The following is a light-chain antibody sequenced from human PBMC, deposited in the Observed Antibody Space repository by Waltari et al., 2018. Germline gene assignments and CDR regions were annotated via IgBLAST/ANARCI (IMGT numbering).Light chain of an antibody. CDR2: STN. J-gene: IGLJ2*01. Sequence: QSVLTQPPSVSGTPGQRVSISCSGSSSNIGTRSVNWYQQVPGTAPKLLIYSTNQRPSGVPERFSGSKSGTLASLASSGLQSEDEADYYCATWDDSLNGLFGGGTKLTVL. CDR1: SSNIGTRS. V-gene: IGLV1-44*01. CDR3: ATWDDSLNGL.